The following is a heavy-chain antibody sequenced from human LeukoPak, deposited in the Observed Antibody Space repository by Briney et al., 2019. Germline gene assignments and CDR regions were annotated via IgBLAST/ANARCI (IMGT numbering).Heavy chain of an antibody. Sequence: GRSLRLSCAASGFTFDEYAMHWVRQAPGKGLEWVSGISWNSGSIGYADSVKGRFAISRDNAKKSLYLQMNSLGAEDTALYYCAKAGTRDGYNPGENWGQGTLVTVSS. CDR3: AKAGTRDGYNPGEN. CDR2: ISWNSGSI. J-gene: IGHJ4*02. V-gene: IGHV3-9*01. D-gene: IGHD5-24*01. CDR1: GFTFDEYA.